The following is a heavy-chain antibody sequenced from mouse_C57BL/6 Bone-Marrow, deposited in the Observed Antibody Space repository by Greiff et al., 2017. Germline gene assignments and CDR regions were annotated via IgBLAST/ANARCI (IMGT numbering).Heavy chain of an antibody. D-gene: IGHD6-1*01. CDR3: ARRQPSYAMDY. CDR1: GFTFSSYA. V-gene: IGHV5-4*03. Sequence: EVNVVESGGGLVKPGGSLKLSCAASGFTFSSYAMSWVRQTPEKRLEWVATISDGGSYTYYPDNVKGRFTISRDNAKNNLYLQMSHLKSEDTAMYYCARRQPSYAMDYWGQGTSVTVSS. J-gene: IGHJ4*01. CDR2: ISDGGSYT.